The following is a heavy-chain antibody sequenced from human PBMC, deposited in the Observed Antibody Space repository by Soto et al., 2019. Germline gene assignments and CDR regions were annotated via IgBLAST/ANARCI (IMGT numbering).Heavy chain of an antibody. CDR3: ARGASGYDPASFDY. CDR2: IKQDGSEK. D-gene: IGHD5-12*01. Sequence: GESLRLTCAASGFTFSSYWRSWVRQAPGKGLEWVANIKQDGSEKYYVDSVKGRLTISRDNAKNSLYLQMNSLRAEDPAVYYCARGASGYDPASFDYWGQGTLVTVSS. V-gene: IGHV3-7*01. CDR1: GFTFSSYW. J-gene: IGHJ4*02.